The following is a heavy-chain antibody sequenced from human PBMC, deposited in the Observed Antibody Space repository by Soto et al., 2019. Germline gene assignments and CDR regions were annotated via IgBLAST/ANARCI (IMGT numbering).Heavy chain of an antibody. J-gene: IGHJ4*02. D-gene: IGHD5-12*01. CDR1: GGSISYSSNY. CDR3: AGHGYSASRSFFDY. V-gene: IGHV4-39*01. Sequence: QLQLQESGPGLVKPSETLSLTCTVSGGSISYSSNYWGWIRQPPGKGLEWIGSIYYVGNTFYNPSLESRVNISVDTSKNQFSLKLSSVTAADTALYYCAGHGYSASRSFFDYWGQGTLVTVSS. CDR2: IYYVGNT.